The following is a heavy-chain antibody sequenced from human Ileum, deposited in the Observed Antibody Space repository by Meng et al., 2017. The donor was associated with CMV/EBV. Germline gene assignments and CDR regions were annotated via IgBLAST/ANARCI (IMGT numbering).Heavy chain of an antibody. CDR2: ISASGRI. CDR3: AKDEGAGGTTFFDH. Sequence: MGWVRQAPGKGLKWVSSISASGRIDYAASVKGRFAISRDIATSTLYLQMTSLRGDDTAIYFCAKDEGAGGTTFFDHWGQGTLVTVSS. D-gene: IGHD1-1*01. V-gene: IGHV3-23*01. J-gene: IGHJ4*02.